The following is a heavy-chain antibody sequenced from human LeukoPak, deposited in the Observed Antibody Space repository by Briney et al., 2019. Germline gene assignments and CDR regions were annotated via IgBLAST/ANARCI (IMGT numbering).Heavy chain of an antibody. CDR2: IYYSGST. J-gene: IGHJ4*02. D-gene: IGHD2-15*01. V-gene: IGHV4-59*01. CDR3: ARVPLNCSGGSCYYNFGY. CDR1: GGSISSYY. Sequence: SETLSLTCTVSGGSISSYYWSWIRQPPGKGLEWIGYIYYSGSTNYNPSLKSRVTISVDTSKNQFSLKLSSVTAADTAEYYCARVPLNCSGGSCYYNFGYWGQGTLVTVSS.